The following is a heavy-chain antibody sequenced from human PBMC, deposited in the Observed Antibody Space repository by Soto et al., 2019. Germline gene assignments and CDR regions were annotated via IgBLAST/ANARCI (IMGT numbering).Heavy chain of an antibody. Sequence: EVQLVESGGGLVQPGRSLRLSCAASGFTFPDYTMHWVRQAPGKGLEWVSGISWNSGSIDYADSVKVRFIISRDDAKNCLYLQMKSLRAEDTAFYYCAKGLYYYQTSGYPHYWGQGTLVTVSS. CDR2: ISWNSGSI. V-gene: IGHV3-9*01. D-gene: IGHD3-22*01. CDR3: AKGLYYYQTSGYPHY. J-gene: IGHJ4*02. CDR1: GFTFPDYT.